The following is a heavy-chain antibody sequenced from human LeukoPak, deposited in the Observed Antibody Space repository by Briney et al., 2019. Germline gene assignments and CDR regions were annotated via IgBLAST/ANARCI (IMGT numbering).Heavy chain of an antibody. CDR1: GFTFDDFA. CDR3: AKLYGYSYGYIDF. V-gene: IGHV3-9*01. D-gene: IGHD5-18*01. J-gene: IGHJ4*02. CDR2: ISWNSGDI. Sequence: PGGSLRLSCAASGFTFDDFALHWDRQAPGKGLEWVSGISWNSGDIGYADSVKGRFTISRDNAKNSLYLQMNSLRAEDTALYYCAKLYGYSYGYIDFWGQGTLVTVSS.